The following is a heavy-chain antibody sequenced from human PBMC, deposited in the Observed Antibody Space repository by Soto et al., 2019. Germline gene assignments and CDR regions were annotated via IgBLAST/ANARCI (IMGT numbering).Heavy chain of an antibody. CDR2: ISSSSSYI. CDR3: ARDGLLTGSIMERGYYYYGMDV. Sequence: PGGSLRLSCAASGFTFSSYSMNWVRQAPGKGLEWVSSISSSSSYIYYADSVKGRFTISRDNAKNSLYLQMNSLRAEDTAVYYCARDGLLTGSIMERGYYYYGMDVWGQGTTVTVSS. CDR1: GFTFSSYS. V-gene: IGHV3-21*01. J-gene: IGHJ6*02. D-gene: IGHD3-9*01.